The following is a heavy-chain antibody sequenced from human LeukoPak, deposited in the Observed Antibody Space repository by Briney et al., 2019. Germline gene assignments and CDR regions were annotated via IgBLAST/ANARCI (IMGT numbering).Heavy chain of an antibody. D-gene: IGHD6-13*01. CDR1: GLTFSSYG. Sequence: GGSLRLSCAASGLTFSSYGMHWVRQAPGKGLEWVAVIWYDGSNKYYADSVKGRFTISRDNSKHTLYLQMNSLRAEDTAVYYCARPQGGSSWSVIDYWGQGTLVTVSS. J-gene: IGHJ4*02. CDR2: IWYDGSNK. CDR3: ARPQGGSSWSVIDY. V-gene: IGHV3-33*01.